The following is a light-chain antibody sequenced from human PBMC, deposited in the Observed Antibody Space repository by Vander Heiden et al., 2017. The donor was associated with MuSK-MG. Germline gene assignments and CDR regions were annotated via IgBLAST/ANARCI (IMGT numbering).Light chain of an antibody. J-gene: IGLJ1*01. Sequence: QSVLTQPPSASGTPGQGATIPCSGGSFNIGSNTVNWYRQLPGTAPEVLIYSDNQRPSGVPDRISGSKSGTSASLAISGLQSADEADYFCASWDDSLNGYVFGTGTKVTVL. CDR1: SFNIGSNT. CDR2: SDN. CDR3: ASWDDSLNGYV. V-gene: IGLV1-44*01.